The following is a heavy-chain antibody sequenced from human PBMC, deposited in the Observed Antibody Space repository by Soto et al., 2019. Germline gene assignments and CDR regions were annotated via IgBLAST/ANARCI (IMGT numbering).Heavy chain of an antibody. Sequence: SQTLSLTCAISGDSVSSNSAAWNWIRQSPSRGLEWLGRTYYRSKWYNDYAVSVKSRITINPDTSKNQFSLQLNSVTPEDTAVYYCAGITMVRGVTGYWHYYGMDVWGQGTRVTVSS. CDR2: TYYRSKWYN. D-gene: IGHD3-10*01. V-gene: IGHV6-1*01. CDR3: AGITMVRGVTGYWHYYGMDV. J-gene: IGHJ6*02. CDR1: GDSVSSNSAA.